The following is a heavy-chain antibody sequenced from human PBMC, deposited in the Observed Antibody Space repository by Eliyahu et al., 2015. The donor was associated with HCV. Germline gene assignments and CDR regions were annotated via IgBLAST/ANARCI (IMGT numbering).Heavy chain of an antibody. Sequence: VSVKVSCKASGYTFTSFYMHWVRQAPGQGLEWMGIINPSGGSTSYAQKFQGRVTMTRDTSTSTVYMELSSLRSEDTAVYYCAREFPASYGSGSYNIRTNWFDPWGQGTLVTVSS. CDR2: INPSGGST. CDR1: GYTFTSFY. J-gene: IGHJ5*02. D-gene: IGHD3-10*01. CDR3: AREFPASYGSGSYNIRTNWFDP. V-gene: IGHV1-46*01.